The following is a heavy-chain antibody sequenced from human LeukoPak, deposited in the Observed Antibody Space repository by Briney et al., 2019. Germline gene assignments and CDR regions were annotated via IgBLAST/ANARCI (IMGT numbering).Heavy chain of an antibody. CDR3: ARYDDYGGLNWFDP. CDR2: IIPILGIA. J-gene: IGHJ5*02. CDR1: GGTFSSYT. V-gene: IGHV1-69*02. Sequence: SVKVSCKASGGTFSSYTICWVRQAPGQGLEWMGRIIPILGIANYAQKFQGRVTITADKSTSTAYMELSSLRSEDTAVYYCARYDDYGGLNWFDPWGQGTLVTVSS. D-gene: IGHD4-23*01.